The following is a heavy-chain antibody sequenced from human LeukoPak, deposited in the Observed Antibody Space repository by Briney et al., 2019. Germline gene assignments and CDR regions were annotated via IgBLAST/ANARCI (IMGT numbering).Heavy chain of an antibody. D-gene: IGHD6-13*01. CDR2: NYYSGST. CDR3: ARDKALAGFDY. Sequence: PSETLSLTCTVSGGSISSGGYYWSWIRQHPGKGLEWIGYNYYSGSTYYNPSLKSRVTISVDTSKNQFSLKLSSVTAADTAVYYCARDKALAGFDYWGQGTLVTASS. CDR1: GGSISSGGYY. J-gene: IGHJ4*02. V-gene: IGHV4-31*03.